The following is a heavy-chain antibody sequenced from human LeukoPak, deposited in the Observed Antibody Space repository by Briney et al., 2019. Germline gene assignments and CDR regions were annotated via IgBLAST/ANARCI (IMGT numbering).Heavy chain of an antibody. CDR2: INPNTDGT. CDR1: GYTFTAYY. Sequence: ASVKVSCKASGYTFTAYYVHWVRQAPGQGLECMGWINPNTDGTNYAQKFQGRVTMTRDTSISTAYMELSWLRFDDTAVYYCAVNYVYGDHAHRNPGAYYYMDVWGKGTTVTVSS. J-gene: IGHJ6*03. CDR3: AVNYVYGDHAHRNPGAYYYMDV. V-gene: IGHV1-2*02. D-gene: IGHD4/OR15-4a*01.